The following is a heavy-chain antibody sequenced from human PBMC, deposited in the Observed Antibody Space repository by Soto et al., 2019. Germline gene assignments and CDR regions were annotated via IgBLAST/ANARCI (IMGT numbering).Heavy chain of an antibody. Sequence: GGSLRLSCAASGFTFSSYGIHWVRQAPGKGLEWVAVISYDGSNKYYADSVKGRFTISRDNSKNTLYLQMNSLRAEDTAVYYCAKDPIPALRTTWLLGYFDYWGQGTLVTVSS. J-gene: IGHJ4*02. CDR3: AKDPIPALRTTWLLGYFDY. D-gene: IGHD3-22*01. CDR2: ISYDGSNK. CDR1: GFTFSSYG. V-gene: IGHV3-30*18.